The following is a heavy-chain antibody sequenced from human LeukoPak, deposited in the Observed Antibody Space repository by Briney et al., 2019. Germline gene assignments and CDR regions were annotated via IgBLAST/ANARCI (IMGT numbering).Heavy chain of an antibody. D-gene: IGHD4-11*01. CDR1: GFTFSSYA. CDR2: ISGSGGST. J-gene: IGHJ6*02. Sequence: GGSLRLSCAASGFTFSSYAVSWVRQAPGKGLEWVSAISGSGGSTYYADSVKGRFTISRDNSKNTLYLQMNSLRAEDTAVYYCAKSVTYYYYGMDVWGQGTTVTVSS. V-gene: IGHV3-23*01. CDR3: AKSVTYYYYGMDV.